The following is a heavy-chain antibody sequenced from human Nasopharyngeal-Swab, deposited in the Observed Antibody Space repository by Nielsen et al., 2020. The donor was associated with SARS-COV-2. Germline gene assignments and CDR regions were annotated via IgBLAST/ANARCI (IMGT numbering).Heavy chain of an antibody. V-gene: IGHV3-23*03. D-gene: IGHD6-19*01. CDR3: AKVGYSSGGLF. Sequence: GESLKISCAASGFTFSSYAMSWVRQAPGKGLEWVSVIYSGGSSTYYADSVKGRFTISRDNSKNTLYLQMNSLRAEDTAVYYCAKVGYSSGGLFWGQGTLVTVSS. CDR1: GFTFSSYA. CDR2: IYSGGSST. J-gene: IGHJ4*02.